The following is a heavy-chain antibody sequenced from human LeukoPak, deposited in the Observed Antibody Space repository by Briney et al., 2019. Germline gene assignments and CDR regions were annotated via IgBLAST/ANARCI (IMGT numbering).Heavy chain of an antibody. CDR1: GYSISSGYY. J-gene: IGHJ4*02. CDR3: ARRYSNSYFDY. D-gene: IGHD4-11*01. Sequence: SETLSLTCAVSGYSISSGYYWGWIRQPPGKGLEWVGNVYQSGITYYNASLKSRVTISVDTSKNQFSLKLDSVTAADTAVYYCARRYSNSYFDYWGQGTLVTVSS. V-gene: IGHV4-38-2*01. CDR2: VYQSGIT.